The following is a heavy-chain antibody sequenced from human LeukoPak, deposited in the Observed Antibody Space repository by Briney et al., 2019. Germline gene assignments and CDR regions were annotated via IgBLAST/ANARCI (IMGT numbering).Heavy chain of an antibody. V-gene: IGHV4-31*03. Sequence: SETLSLTCTVSGGSISSGGYYWRWIRQHPGKGLEWIGYIYYSGSTYYNPSLKSRVTISVDTSKNHFSLKLSSVTAADTAVYYCSRDKGYYDSRGYFDYWGQGTLVTVSS. J-gene: IGHJ4*02. D-gene: IGHD3-22*01. CDR1: GGSISSGGYY. CDR2: IYYSGST. CDR3: SRDKGYYDSRGYFDY.